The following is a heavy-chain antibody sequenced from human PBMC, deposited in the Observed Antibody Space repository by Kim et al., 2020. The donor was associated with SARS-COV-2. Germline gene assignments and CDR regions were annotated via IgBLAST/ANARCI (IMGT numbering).Heavy chain of an antibody. J-gene: IGHJ2*01. Sequence: QKFQNRITITRDTSASTAFMELSSLRSEDTAVYYCTRSGASTVTTWFFDVWGRGTLVTVSP. V-gene: IGHV1-3*01. CDR3: TRSGASTVTTWFFDV. D-gene: IGHD4-17*01.